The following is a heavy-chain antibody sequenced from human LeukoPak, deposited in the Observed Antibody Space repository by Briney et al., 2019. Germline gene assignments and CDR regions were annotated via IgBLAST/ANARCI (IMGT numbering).Heavy chain of an antibody. V-gene: IGHV3-30*18. D-gene: IGHD5-12*01. J-gene: IGHJ4*02. CDR1: GFTFNHYR. CDR3: AKDRRGYSGYDSDYFDY. Sequence: PGGSLRLSCAASGFTFNHYRMHWLRQAPGKGLEWVAVISYDGVNTYYADSVKGRFTTSRDKSKNTLYLHMNSLRAEDTAVYYCAKDRRGYSGYDSDYFDYWGQGSLVTVSA. CDR2: ISYDGVNT.